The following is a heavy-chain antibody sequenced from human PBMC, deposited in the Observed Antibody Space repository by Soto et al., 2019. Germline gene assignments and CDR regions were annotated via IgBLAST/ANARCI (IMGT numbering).Heavy chain of an antibody. CDR2: ISSSSSYI. D-gene: IGHD2-2*01. CDR3: ARGKVAVPAATTPYYFHX. V-gene: IGHV3-21*01. J-gene: IGHJ4*02. CDR1: GFTFSSYS. Sequence: GGSLRLSFAASGFTFSSYSMNWVRQAPGKGLEWVSSISSSSSYIYYADSVKGRFTISRDNAKNSLYLQMNSLIAEDTAVYYCARGKVAVPAATTPYYFHXWGQGTLVTVSX.